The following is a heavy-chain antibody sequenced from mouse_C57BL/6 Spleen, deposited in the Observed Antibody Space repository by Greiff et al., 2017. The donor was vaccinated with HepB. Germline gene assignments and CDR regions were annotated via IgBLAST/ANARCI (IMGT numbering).Heavy chain of an antibody. CDR3: ATAWFAY. CDR2: ISSGSSTI. Sequence: EVKLVESGGGLVKPGGSLKFSCAASGFTFSDYGMHWVRQAPEKGLEWVAYISSGSSTIYYADTVKGRFTISRDNAKNTLFLQMTSLRSEDTAMYGCATAWFAYWGQGTLVTVSA. CDR1: GFTFSDYG. J-gene: IGHJ3*01. V-gene: IGHV5-17*01.